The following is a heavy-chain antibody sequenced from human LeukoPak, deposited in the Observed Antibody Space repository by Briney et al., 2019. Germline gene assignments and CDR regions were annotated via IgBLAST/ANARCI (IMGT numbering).Heavy chain of an antibody. J-gene: IGHJ5*02. CDR3: ARGDLRYTPDSSSPYNWFDP. CDR2: IIPIFGTA. V-gene: IGHV1-69*06. D-gene: IGHD6-13*01. Sequence: ASVKVSCKASGGTFSSYAISWVRQAPGQGLEWMGGIIPIFGTANYAQKFQGRVTITADKSTSTAYMELSSLRSEDTAVYYCARGDLRYTPDSSSPYNWFDPWGQGTLVTVSS. CDR1: GGTFSSYA.